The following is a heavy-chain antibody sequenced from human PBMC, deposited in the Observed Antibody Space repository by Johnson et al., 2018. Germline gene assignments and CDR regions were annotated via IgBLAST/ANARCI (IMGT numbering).Heavy chain of an antibody. CDR1: GFTFSNYG. Sequence: QVQLVQSGGGVVQPGRSLRLSCAASGFTFSNYGMHWVRQAPGKGLEWVAVISYDGNNKSYADSVKGRFTISRDNSKNTLYLQMNSLRAEDTAVYYCARDNAYDRSGYSYYYYYMDVWGKGTTVTVSS. J-gene: IGHJ6*03. CDR3: ARDNAYDRSGYSYYYYYMDV. D-gene: IGHD3-22*01. V-gene: IGHV3-30*03. CDR2: ISYDGNNK.